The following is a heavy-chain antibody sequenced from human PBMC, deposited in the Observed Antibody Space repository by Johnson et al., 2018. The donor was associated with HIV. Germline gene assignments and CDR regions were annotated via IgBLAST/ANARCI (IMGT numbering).Heavy chain of an antibody. V-gene: IGHV3-30*18. D-gene: IGHD3-10*01. CDR2: ISYDGSNK. CDR3: AKDKNYGLDGDAVDI. CDR1: GFTVSSNY. J-gene: IGHJ3*02. Sequence: QVQLVESGGGLIQPGGSLRLSCAASGFTVSSNYMSWVRQAPGKGLEWVAVISYDGSNKYYADSVMGRFIISRDTSKNTLYLQMNRLRVEDTAVYSCAKDKNYGLDGDAVDIWGQWTMVTVS.